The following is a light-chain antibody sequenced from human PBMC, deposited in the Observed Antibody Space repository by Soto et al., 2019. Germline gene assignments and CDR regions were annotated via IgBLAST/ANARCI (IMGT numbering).Light chain of an antibody. V-gene: IGKV1D-16*01. CDR3: QQYKSYPIT. CDR1: QDISGW. Sequence: DIQMTQSPSSLSASVGDRVTITCRASQDISGWLAWYQQKAEKAPKSLIYAASSLHSGVPSRFSGSGSGTDVTLTISSLQPEDFATYYCQQYKSYPITFGQGTRLEIK. J-gene: IGKJ5*01. CDR2: AAS.